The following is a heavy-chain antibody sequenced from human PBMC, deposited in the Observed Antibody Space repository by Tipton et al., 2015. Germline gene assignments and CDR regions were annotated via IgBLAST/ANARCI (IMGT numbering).Heavy chain of an antibody. CDR3: ARARGVVVLSAPGSFDI. D-gene: IGHD2-2*01. CDR1: GFTLSGFA. J-gene: IGHJ3*02. Sequence: GSLRLSCAASGFTLSGFAGHWVRQASGKGLEGAGRIRSKADSDATAFAASVKGRVTFSRDDSKNTAYLQINNLKIEDTAVYYCARARGVVVLSAPGSFDIWGQGTMVTVSS. V-gene: IGHV3-73*01. CDR2: IRSKADSDAT.